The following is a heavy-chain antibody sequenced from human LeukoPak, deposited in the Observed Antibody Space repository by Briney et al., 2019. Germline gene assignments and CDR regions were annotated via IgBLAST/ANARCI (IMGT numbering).Heavy chain of an antibody. CDR3: VREGVWASIAARPDY. Sequence: GGSLRLSCAASGFTFSSYAMHWVRQAPGKGLEWVAVISYDGSNKYYADSVKGRFTISRDNSKNTLYLQMNSLRAEDTAVYYCVREGVWASIAARPDYWGQGTLVTVSS. CDR2: ISYDGSNK. CDR1: GFTFSSYA. D-gene: IGHD6-6*01. V-gene: IGHV3-30-3*01. J-gene: IGHJ4*02.